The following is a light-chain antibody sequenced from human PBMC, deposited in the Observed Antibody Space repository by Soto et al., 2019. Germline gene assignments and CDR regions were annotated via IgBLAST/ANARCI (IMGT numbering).Light chain of an antibody. CDR2: GVT. CDR1: GSDIGAYNF. J-gene: IGLJ2*01. Sequence: QSVLAQPPSASGSPGQSVTISCTGSGSDIGAYNFVSWYQQHPGKAPKLMIFGVTERPSGVPDRFSGSKSGNTASLTVSGLQADDEAVYYCSSYAGSNNLFFGGGTKLTVL. CDR3: SSYAGSNNLF. V-gene: IGLV2-8*01.